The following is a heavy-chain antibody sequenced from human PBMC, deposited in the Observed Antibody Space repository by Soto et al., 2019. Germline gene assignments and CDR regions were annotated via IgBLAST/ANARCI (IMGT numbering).Heavy chain of an antibody. Sequence: SETLSHNGSLAPGSYSVYYWSWIRQPPGKGLEWIGEINHSGSTNYNPSLKSRVTISVDTSKNQFSLKLSSVTAADTAVYYCARDEQGNWFDPGGQGTVVT. J-gene: IGHJ5*02. CDR2: INHSGST. CDR1: PGSYSVYY. CDR3: ARDEQGNWFDP. D-gene: IGHD6-13*01. V-gene: IGHV4-34*01.